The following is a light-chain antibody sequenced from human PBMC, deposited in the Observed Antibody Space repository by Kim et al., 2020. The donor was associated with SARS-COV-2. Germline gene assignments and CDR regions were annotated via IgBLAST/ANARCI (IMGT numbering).Light chain of an antibody. CDR1: QNIISTS. V-gene: IGKV3-20*01. CDR3: QQYDSSPPRYT. J-gene: IGKJ2*01. Sequence: EIVLTQSPGTLSLSPGERATLSCRASQNIISTSLAWYQQKPGQAPRLLIYAASSRATGIPDRFSGSGSGTDFTLTVSRLEPADSAVYSCQQYDSSPPRYTFGQGTKLEI. CDR2: AAS.